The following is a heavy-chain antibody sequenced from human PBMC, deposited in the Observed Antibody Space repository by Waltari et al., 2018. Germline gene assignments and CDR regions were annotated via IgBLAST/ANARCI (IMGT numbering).Heavy chain of an antibody. D-gene: IGHD4-17*01. CDR3: ARDLGSDYGNRDY. V-gene: IGHV1-2*06. Sequence: QVHLVQSGAEVKKPGASVKVSCKASGYTFTGYYIQWVRRAPGQGLEWMGRINPNRGDTNYAQKLQGRVTLTRDTSINTAYMELSSLKSDDTAVYYCARDLGSDYGNRDYWGQGTLVTVPS. CDR2: INPNRGDT. J-gene: IGHJ4*02. CDR1: GYTFTGYY.